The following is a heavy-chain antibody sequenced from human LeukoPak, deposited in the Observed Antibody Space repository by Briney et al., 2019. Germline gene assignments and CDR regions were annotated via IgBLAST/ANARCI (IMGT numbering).Heavy chain of an antibody. CDR3: ARFDTSYYFDY. CDR2: ISAYNGNT. J-gene: IGHJ4*02. Sequence: ASVKVSCKVSGYTLTELSMHWVRQAPGKGLEWMGWISAYNGNTNYAQKLQGRVTMTTDTSTSTAYMELRSLRSDDTAVYYCARFDTSYYFDYWGQGILVTVSS. V-gene: IGHV1-18*01. CDR1: GYTLTELS.